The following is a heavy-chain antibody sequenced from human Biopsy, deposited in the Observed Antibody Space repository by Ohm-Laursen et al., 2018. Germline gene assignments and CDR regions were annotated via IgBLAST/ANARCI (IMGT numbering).Heavy chain of an antibody. J-gene: IGHJ4*02. CDR3: ARDVFCTTTSCYLFEY. Sequence: SLRLSCSAPGFTFSSYGMHWVRQAPGKGLEWVAFIWYDGNNKYYADSVNGRFTISRDNAKDTLYLEMNSLRAEDTAVYYCARDVFCTTTSCYLFEYWGQGTLVTVSS. V-gene: IGHV3-33*01. CDR2: IWYDGNNK. CDR1: GFTFSSYG. D-gene: IGHD2-2*01.